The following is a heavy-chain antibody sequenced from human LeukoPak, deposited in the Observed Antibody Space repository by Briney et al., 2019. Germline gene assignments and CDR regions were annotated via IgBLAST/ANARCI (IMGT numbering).Heavy chain of an antibody. CDR3: ARVVAAAGKEVDY. Sequence: VASVKVSCKASGGTFSSYAISWVRQAPGQGLEWMGGIIPIFGTANYAQKFQGRVTITADESTSTAYMEPSGLRSEDTAVYYCARVVAAAGKEVDYWGQGTLVTVSS. D-gene: IGHD6-13*01. J-gene: IGHJ4*02. V-gene: IGHV1-69*13. CDR2: IIPIFGTA. CDR1: GGTFSSYA.